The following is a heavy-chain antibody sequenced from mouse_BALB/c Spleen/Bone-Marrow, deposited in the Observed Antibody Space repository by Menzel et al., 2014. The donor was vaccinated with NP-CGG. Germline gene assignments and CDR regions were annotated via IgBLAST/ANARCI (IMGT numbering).Heavy chain of an antibody. CDR2: INPNNGVT. D-gene: IGHD3-2*01. Sequence: EVKVVESRPELVKPGTSVKISCKTSGYTFTEYTIHWVKQSHGKSLEWIGGINPNNGVTAYNQKFRGKATLTVDKSSSTAYMELRSLTSEDSAVYYCARRQLGPAWFAYWGQGTLVTVSA. J-gene: IGHJ3*01. CDR1: GYTFTEYT. CDR3: ARRQLGPAWFAY. V-gene: IGHV1-18*01.